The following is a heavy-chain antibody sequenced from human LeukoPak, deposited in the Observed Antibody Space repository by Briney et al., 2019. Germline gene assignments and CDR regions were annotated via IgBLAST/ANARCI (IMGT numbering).Heavy chain of an antibody. V-gene: IGHV3-66*04. D-gene: IGHD4-4*01. Sequence: GGSLRLSCAASGFTVSSHFMSWVRQAPGQGLEWVSFIYTDYSTYYADSVKGRFTISRDNSKNTLYLQMNSLRAEDTAVYYCAKHGREVTVTTERDYWGQGTLVTVSS. CDR1: GFTVSSHF. CDR3: AKHGREVTVTTERDY. CDR2: IYTDYST. J-gene: IGHJ4*02.